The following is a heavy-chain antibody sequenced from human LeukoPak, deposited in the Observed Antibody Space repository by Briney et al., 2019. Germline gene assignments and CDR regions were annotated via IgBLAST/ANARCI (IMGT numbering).Heavy chain of an antibody. D-gene: IGHD1-26*01. V-gene: IGHV3-74*01. CDR3: ARDDGGSGSYYYYYYYGMDV. J-gene: IGHJ6*02. Sequence: GGSLRLSCAASGFTFSSYWMHWVRQAPGKGLVWVSRINSDGSSTSYADSVKGRFTISRDNAKNTLYLQMNSLRAEDTAVYYCARDDGGSGSYYYYYYYGMDVWGQGTTVTVSS. CDR1: GFTFSSYW. CDR2: INSDGSST.